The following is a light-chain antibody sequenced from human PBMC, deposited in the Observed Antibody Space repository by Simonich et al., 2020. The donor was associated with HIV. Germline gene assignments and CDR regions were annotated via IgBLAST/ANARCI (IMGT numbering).Light chain of an antibody. CDR1: QSNSSW. CDR2: KAS. Sequence: DIQMTQSPSTLSASVGDRVTITCRASQSNSSWLAWYQQKPGKAPKLLIYKASSLESGVPSRFSGSGFGTEFTLTISSLQPDDFATYYCQQYNSYSWTFGQGTKVEIK. V-gene: IGKV1-5*03. J-gene: IGKJ1*01. CDR3: QQYNSYSWT.